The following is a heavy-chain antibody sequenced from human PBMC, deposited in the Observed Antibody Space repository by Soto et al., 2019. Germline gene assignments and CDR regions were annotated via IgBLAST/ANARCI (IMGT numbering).Heavy chain of an antibody. Sequence: QVQLMQSGAEVKKPGASVKVSCKASGYTFTSYYIHWVRQAPGQGLEWMGIINPSTGSASYARMIQGRVAMTRDTSTITVYMEVSSLRSEDTAVYYCARDPNLSLTFHYYGMDVWGQGTTVTVSS. CDR3: ARDPNLSLTFHYYGMDV. J-gene: IGHJ6*02. CDR2: INPSTGSA. CDR1: GYTFTSYY. V-gene: IGHV1-46*01.